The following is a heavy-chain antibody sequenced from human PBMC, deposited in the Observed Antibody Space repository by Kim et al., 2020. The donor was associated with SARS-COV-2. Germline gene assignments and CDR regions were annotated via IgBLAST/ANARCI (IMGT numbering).Heavy chain of an antibody. Sequence: SGPTLVKPTQTLTLTCTFSGFSLTNNRVAVGWFRQPPGKGLEWLAIIYGDDDKHYSPSLQSRFTITKDTSKNLVILIMTNMDPVDTGTYYCAHRRQPFAGDWFDTWGQGTLVTVSS. CDR1: GFSLTNNRVA. CDR3: AHRRQPFAGDWFDT. V-gene: IGHV2-5*02. D-gene: IGHD1-1*01. J-gene: IGHJ5*02. CDR2: IYGDDDK.